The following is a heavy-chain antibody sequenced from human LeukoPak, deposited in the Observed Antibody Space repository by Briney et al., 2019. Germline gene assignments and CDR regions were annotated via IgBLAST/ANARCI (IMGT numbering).Heavy chain of an antibody. CDR1: GFTFSSYG. J-gene: IGHJ4*02. Sequence: GGSLRLSCAASGFTFSSYGMQWVRQAPGKGLEWVAVISYDGSNKYYADSVKGRFTISRDNSKNTLDLLMNSLRTEDTAVYYCAKDPSVLRYFDWPYFDYWGQGTLVTVSS. CDR2: ISYDGSNK. D-gene: IGHD3-9*01. V-gene: IGHV3-30*18. CDR3: AKDPSVLRYFDWPYFDY.